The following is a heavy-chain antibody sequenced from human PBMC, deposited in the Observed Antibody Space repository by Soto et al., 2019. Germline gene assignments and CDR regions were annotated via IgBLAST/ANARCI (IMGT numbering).Heavy chain of an antibody. CDR1: GFTFSSYA. Sequence: QSGGSLRLSCAASGFTFSSYAMHWVRQAPGKGLEWVAGISYDGSNKYYADSVKGRFTISRDNSKNTLYLQMNSLRSEDTAVYYCARDGIRSYYGDYVHPDYYYGMDVWGQGATVTVSS. J-gene: IGHJ6*02. CDR3: ARDGIRSYYGDYVHPDYYYGMDV. V-gene: IGHV3-30-3*01. CDR2: ISYDGSNK. D-gene: IGHD4-17*01.